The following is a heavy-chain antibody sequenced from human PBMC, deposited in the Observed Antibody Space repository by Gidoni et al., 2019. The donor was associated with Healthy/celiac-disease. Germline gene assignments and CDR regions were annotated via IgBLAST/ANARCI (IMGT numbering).Heavy chain of an antibody. D-gene: IGHD5-18*01. Sequence: EVQLVESGGGLVQPGRSLRLSCAASGFTFDDYAMHWVRQAPGKGLEWVSGISWNSGSIGYADSVKGRFTISRDNAKNSLYLQMNSLRAEDTALYYCAPIGYSYGYGYWGQGTLVTVSS. CDR2: ISWNSGSI. CDR1: GFTFDDYA. J-gene: IGHJ4*02. CDR3: APIGYSYGYGY. V-gene: IGHV3-9*01.